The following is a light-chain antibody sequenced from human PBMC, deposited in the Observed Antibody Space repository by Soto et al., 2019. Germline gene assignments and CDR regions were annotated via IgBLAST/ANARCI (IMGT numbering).Light chain of an antibody. CDR1: SSNVGSLS. Sequence: QSVLTQAPSASGTPGQRVTISCSGSSSNVGSLSVDWYQHLPGTAPKLLIHSNYQRPSGVPDRLSGSKSGTSASLAINGLQSEDEADYYCAAWDGSLNGLYVFGTGTKVTVL. CDR3: AAWDGSLNGLYV. V-gene: IGLV1-44*01. CDR2: SNY. J-gene: IGLJ1*01.